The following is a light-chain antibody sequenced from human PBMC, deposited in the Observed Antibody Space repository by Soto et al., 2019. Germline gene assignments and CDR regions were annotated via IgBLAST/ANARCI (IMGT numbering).Light chain of an antibody. CDR1: QSVDSNY. V-gene: IGKV3-20*01. CDR3: QHYEWSPIT. J-gene: IGKJ5*01. Sequence: VLKSSWATLSLKKKEEATLSCRSSQSVDSNYLAWYQQKPGQTPRLIIYGASGRADGIPHRFSGSGSGTDFTLTISRLEPGDFVVYYCQHYEWSPITFGQGTRLEI. CDR2: GAS.